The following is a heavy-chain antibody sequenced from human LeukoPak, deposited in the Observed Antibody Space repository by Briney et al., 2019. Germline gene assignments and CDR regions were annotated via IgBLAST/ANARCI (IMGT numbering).Heavy chain of an antibody. CDR2: ISGSGGST. V-gene: IGHV3-23*01. CDR3: AKGLRIRGDFGY. D-gene: IGHD3-16*01. J-gene: IGHJ4*02. Sequence: GGSLRLSCAASGFTSSSYAMSWVRQAPGKGLEWVSAISGSGGSTYYADSVKGRFTISRDNSKNTLYLQMNSLRAEDTAVYYCAKGLRIRGDFGYWGQGTLVTVSS. CDR1: GFTSSSYA.